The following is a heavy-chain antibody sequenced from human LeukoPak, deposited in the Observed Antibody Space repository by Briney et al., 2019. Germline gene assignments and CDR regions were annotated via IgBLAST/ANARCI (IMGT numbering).Heavy chain of an antibody. J-gene: IGHJ4*02. V-gene: IGHV1-2*06. CDR3: ARSYIASSGPCDY. CDR2: INPNSGGT. D-gene: IGHD6-19*01. CDR1: GYTFTGYY. Sequence: RASVKVSCKASGYTFTGYYMHWVRQAPGQGLEWMGRINPNSGGTNYAQKFQGRVTMTRDTSTSTVYMELTSLRSEDTAVYYCARSYIASSGPCDYWGQGTLVTVSS.